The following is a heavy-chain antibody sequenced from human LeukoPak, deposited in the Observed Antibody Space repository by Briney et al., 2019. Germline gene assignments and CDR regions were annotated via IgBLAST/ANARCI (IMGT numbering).Heavy chain of an antibody. CDR1: GVTFSGYS. Sequence: GGSLRLSCAASGVTFSGYSMNWVRQAPGKGLEWVSAITATSLHIYYADSVKGRFTLSRDSSKNTHHLQMNSLRAEDSAVYYCAKPFHTGSSFAMDVWGQGTTVIVSS. J-gene: IGHJ6*02. CDR3: AKPFHTGSSFAMDV. V-gene: IGHV3-21*01. CDR2: ITATSLHI. D-gene: IGHD3-9*01.